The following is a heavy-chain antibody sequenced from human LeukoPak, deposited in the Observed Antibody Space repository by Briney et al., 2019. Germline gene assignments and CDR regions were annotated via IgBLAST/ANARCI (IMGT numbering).Heavy chain of an antibody. D-gene: IGHD3-22*01. Sequence: SSETLSLTCAVYGGSFSGYYWSWIRQPPGKGLEWIGYIYYSGSTNCNPSLKSRVTISVDTSKNQFSLKLSSVTAADTAVYYCARSGYYYDSLDYWGQGTLVTVSS. CDR1: GGSFSGYY. CDR3: ARSGYYYDSLDY. V-gene: IGHV4-59*08. CDR2: IYYSGST. J-gene: IGHJ4*02.